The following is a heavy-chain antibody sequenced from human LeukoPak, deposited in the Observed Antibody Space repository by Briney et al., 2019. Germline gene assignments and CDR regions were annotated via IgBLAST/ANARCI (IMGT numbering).Heavy chain of an antibody. Sequence: SETLSLTCTVSGGSISTYNWSWVRQPAGKGLEWIGRIYASGSTYFNPSLKSRVTMSVDTSKNQFSLKLSSVTAADTAVYYCARVNWSYYYYGMDVWGQGTTVTVSS. CDR3: ARVNWSYYYYGMDV. J-gene: IGHJ6*02. V-gene: IGHV4-4*07. D-gene: IGHD1-1*01. CDR1: GGSISTYN. CDR2: IYASGST.